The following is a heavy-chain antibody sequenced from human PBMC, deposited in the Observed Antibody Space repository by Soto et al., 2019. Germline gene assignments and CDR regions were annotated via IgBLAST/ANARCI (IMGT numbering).Heavy chain of an antibody. V-gene: IGHV1-18*03. CDR3: ARDRAWDYGEPTGAFDI. CDR2: ISAYNGNT. CDR1: GYTFTSYG. D-gene: IGHD4-17*01. J-gene: IGHJ3*02. Sequence: ASVKVSCKASGYTFTSYGISWVRQAPGQGLEWMGWISAYNGNTNYAQKLQGRVTMTTDTSTSTAYMELRSLRSDDMAVYYCARDRAWDYGEPTGAFDIWGQGTMVTVSS.